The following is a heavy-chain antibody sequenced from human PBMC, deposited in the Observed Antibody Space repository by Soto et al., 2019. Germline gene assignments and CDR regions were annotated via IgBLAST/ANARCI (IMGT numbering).Heavy chain of an antibody. J-gene: IGHJ5*02. CDR3: ARDIEDYCGSAGAVWFDP. CDR1: GYTFTSYA. V-gene: IGHV1-3*01. CDR2: INAGNGNT. D-gene: IGHD3-10*01. Sequence: ASVKVSCKASGYTFTSYAMHWVRQAPGQRLEWIGWINAGNGNTKYSQKFQGRVTITRDTSASTAYMELSSLRSEDTAVYYCARDIEDYCGSAGAVWFDPWGQGTLVTVSS.